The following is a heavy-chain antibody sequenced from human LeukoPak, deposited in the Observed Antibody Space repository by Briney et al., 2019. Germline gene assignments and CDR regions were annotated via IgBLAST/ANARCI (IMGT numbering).Heavy chain of an antibody. J-gene: IGHJ4*02. CDR2: IYYSGST. Sequence: PSETLSLTCTVSGDSVSSGKYCWGWIRQPPGKGLEWIGYIYYSGSTNYNPSLKSRVTISLDTSENQFSLRLSSVTAADTAVYYCSGIDDYNFYLYWGQGTLVTVSS. D-gene: IGHD5-24*01. V-gene: IGHV4-61*01. CDR1: GDSVSSGKYC. CDR3: SGIDDYNFYLY.